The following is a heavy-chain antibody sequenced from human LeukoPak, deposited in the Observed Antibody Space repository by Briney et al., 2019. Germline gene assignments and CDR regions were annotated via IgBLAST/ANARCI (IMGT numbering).Heavy chain of an antibody. J-gene: IGHJ4*02. V-gene: IGHV3-7*01. Sequence: PGGSLRLSCAASGFTFSSYWMSWVRQAPGKGLEWVANIKQDGSEKYYVDSVKGRFTISRDNAKNTLYLQMNSLRAEDTAVYYCARDDSGNDRGVGLCDYWGQGTLVTVSS. D-gene: IGHD1-26*01. CDR2: IKQDGSEK. CDR3: ARDDSGNDRGVGLCDY. CDR1: GFTFSSYW.